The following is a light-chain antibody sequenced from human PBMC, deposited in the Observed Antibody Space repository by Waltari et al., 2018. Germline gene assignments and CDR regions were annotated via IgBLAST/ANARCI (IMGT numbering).Light chain of an antibody. J-gene: IGKJ1*01. CDR2: VAS. V-gene: IGKV3-20*01. Sequence: EIVLTQSPGSLSSSPGERDTLSCRASQGVSRALAWYQQKPGQAPRLLIFVASNRATGIPDRFSGSGSETDFSLTISRLEAEDFAVYYCQHYVRLPATFGRGTKVEIK. CDR3: QHYVRLPAT. CDR1: QGVSRA.